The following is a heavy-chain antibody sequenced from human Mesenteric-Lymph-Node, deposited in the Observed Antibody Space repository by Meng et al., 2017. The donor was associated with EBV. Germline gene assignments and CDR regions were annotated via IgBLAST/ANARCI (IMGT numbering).Heavy chain of an antibody. CDR2: INPSSGGT. V-gene: IGHV1-46*01. D-gene: IGHD5/OR15-5a*01. CDR3: TRVVYREFDP. Sequence: AQLVQSGAEVKKPGASVKVSCKASGYTFTSNYIHWVQQAPGQGPEWMGLINPSSGGTSYAQKFQGRVTMTRDTSTSTVYMEVISLRSDDTAVYYCTRVVYREFDPWGQGTLVTVSS. J-gene: IGHJ5*02. CDR1: GYTFTSNY.